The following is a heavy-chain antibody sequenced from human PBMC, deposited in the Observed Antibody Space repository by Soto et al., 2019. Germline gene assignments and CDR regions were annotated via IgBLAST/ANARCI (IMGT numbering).Heavy chain of an antibody. CDR3: ASAIAAAGKRYYYYGRDV. J-gene: IGHJ6*02. CDR2: IIPIFGTA. CDR1: GGTFSSYA. D-gene: IGHD6-13*01. V-gene: IGHV1-69*13. Sequence: AASVKVSCKASGGTFSSYAISWVRQAPGQGLEWMGGIIPIFGTANYAQKFQGRVTITADESTSTAYMELSSLRSEDTAVYYCASAIAAAGKRYYYYGRDVWGQGTTVTVSS.